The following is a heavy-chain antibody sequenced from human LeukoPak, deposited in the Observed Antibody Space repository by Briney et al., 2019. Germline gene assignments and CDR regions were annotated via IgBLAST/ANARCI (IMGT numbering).Heavy chain of an antibody. CDR2: IYYSGST. CDR3: ARAHPITMVRGAQPFDP. J-gene: IGHJ5*02. V-gene: IGHV4-30-4*01. CDR1: GGSISSGDYY. Sequence: PSQTLSLTCTVSGGSISSGDYYWSWIRQPPGKGLEWIGYIYYSGSTYYNPSLKSRVTISVDTSKNQFSLKLSSVTAADTVVYYCARAHPITMVRGAQPFDPWGQGTLVTVSS. D-gene: IGHD3-10*01.